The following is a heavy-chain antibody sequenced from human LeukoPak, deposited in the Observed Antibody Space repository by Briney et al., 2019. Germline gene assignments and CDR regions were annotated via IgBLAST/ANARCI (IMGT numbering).Heavy chain of an antibody. Sequence: GSLRLSCAASGFSFSNYWMSWVRQPPGKGLEWIGYIYYSGSTNYNPSLKSRVTISVETSKNEFSLKLRSVTAADTAVYYCAREDGDYAGAFDIWGQGTMVTVSS. D-gene: IGHD4-17*01. CDR3: AREDGDYAGAFDI. V-gene: IGHV4-59*01. CDR2: IYYSGST. CDR1: GFSFSNYW. J-gene: IGHJ3*02.